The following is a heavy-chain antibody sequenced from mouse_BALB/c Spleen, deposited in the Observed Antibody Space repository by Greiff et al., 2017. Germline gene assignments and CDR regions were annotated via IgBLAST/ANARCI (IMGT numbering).Heavy chain of an antibody. CDR3: ARDSYDPYYAMDY. J-gene: IGHJ4*01. D-gene: IGHD2-3*01. Sequence: EVQGVESGGGLVKPGGSLKLSCAASGFTFSDYYMYWVRQTPEKRLEWVATISDGGSYTYYPDSVKGRFTISRDNAKNNLYLQMSSLKSEDTAMYYCARDSYDPYYAMDYWGQGTSVTVSS. CDR2: ISDGGSYT. V-gene: IGHV5-4*02. CDR1: GFTFSDYY.